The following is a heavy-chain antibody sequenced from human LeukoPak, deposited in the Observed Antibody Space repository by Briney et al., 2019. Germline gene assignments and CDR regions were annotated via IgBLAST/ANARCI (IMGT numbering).Heavy chain of an antibody. CDR3: AREGPRGNSQFDY. CDR1: GFTFSSYG. J-gene: IGHJ4*02. D-gene: IGHD2/OR15-2a*01. V-gene: IGHV3-33*01. CDR2: IWYDGSNK. Sequence: GGSLRLSCAASGFTFSSYGMHWVRQAPGKGLEWVALIWYDGSNKYYTDSVKGRLTISRDNSKNTLYLQMNSLRAEDTAIYYCAREGPRGNSQFDYWGQGTLATVSS.